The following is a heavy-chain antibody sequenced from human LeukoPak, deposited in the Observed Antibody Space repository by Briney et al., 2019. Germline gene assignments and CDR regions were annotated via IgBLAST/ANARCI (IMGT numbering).Heavy chain of an antibody. D-gene: IGHD6-19*01. CDR3: ARAMYSSGWYPFDY. V-gene: IGHV1-2*02. CDR1: GYTFTAYY. CDR2: INPNTGGT. J-gene: IGHJ4*02. Sequence: ASVKVSCKASGYTFTAYYMHWVRQAPGQGLEWMGWINPNTGGTNYAQKFQGRVTMTRDTSISTAYMELSRLRSDDTAVYYCARAMYSSGWYPFDYWGQGTLVTVPS.